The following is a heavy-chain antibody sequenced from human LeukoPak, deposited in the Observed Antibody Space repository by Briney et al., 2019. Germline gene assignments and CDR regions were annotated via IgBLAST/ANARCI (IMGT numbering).Heavy chain of an antibody. Sequence: GGSLRLSCAASGFTFSSYSMNWVRQAPGKGLEWVSYISSSSSTIYYADSVKVRFTISRDNSKNTLYLQMNSLRAEDTAVYYCARHDGSGSYFFDYWGQGTLVTVSS. J-gene: IGHJ4*02. CDR1: GFTFSSYS. V-gene: IGHV3-48*01. CDR2: ISSSSSTI. CDR3: ARHDGSGSYFFDY. D-gene: IGHD1-26*01.